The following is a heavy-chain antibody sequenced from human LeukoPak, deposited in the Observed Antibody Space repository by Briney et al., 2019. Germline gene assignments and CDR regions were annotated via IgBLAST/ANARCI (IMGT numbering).Heavy chain of an antibody. CDR1: GYTFTNNF. Sequence: ASVKVSCKASGYTFTNNFMHWVRQARGQGLEWIGKINPSGDNTWYAQKLQGRVTMTTDTSTSTAYMELRSLRSDDTAVYYCAGISRVDYGDYDWFDPWGQGTLVTVSS. V-gene: IGHV1-46*01. CDR2: INPSGDNT. CDR3: AGISRVDYGDYDWFDP. D-gene: IGHD4-17*01. J-gene: IGHJ5*02.